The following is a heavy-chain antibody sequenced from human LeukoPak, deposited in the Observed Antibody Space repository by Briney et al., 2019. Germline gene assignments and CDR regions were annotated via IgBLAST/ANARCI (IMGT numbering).Heavy chain of an antibody. CDR3: AKDLEAGTSGYSLDY. CDR2: IRNDGSDK. D-gene: IGHD3-22*01. CDR1: GFTFRSYG. J-gene: IGHJ4*02. Sequence: GGSLRLSCAASGFTFRSYGMHWVRQAPGQGLEWVAFIRNDGSDKYYADSVRGRFTISRDNPKNSLHVQMNSLRVEDTAVYYCAKDLEAGTSGYSLDYWGQGTLVTVSS. V-gene: IGHV3-30*02.